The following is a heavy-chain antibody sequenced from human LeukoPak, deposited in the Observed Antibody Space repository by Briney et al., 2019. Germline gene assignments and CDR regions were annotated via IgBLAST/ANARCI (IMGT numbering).Heavy chain of an antibody. Sequence: SETLSLTCTVSGDSINSLDLWSWVRQPPGKGLEWIGEMYLSGTTHSNPFVKSRVTISIDKSKNQFFLNLSSVTAADTAVYYCAGLVGRYSSGLYYYYFDYWGQGTLVTVSS. CDR1: GDSINSLDL. D-gene: IGHD3-22*01. CDR2: MYLSGTT. J-gene: IGHJ4*02. V-gene: IGHV4-4*02. CDR3: AGLVGRYSSGLYYYYFDY.